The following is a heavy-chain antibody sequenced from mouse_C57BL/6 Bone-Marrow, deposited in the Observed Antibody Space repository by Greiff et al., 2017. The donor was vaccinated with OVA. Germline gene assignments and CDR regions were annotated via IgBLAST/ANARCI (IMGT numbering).Heavy chain of an antibody. CDR2: INPNYGTT. V-gene: IGHV1-39*01. J-gene: IGHJ3*01. D-gene: IGHD2-2*01. CDR3: ARKRENYGYEFAY. Sequence: VQLQQSGPELVKPGASVKISCKASGYSFTDYNMNWVKQSNGKSLEWIGVINPNYGTTSYNQTLQGKATLTVDHYSSTAYMQLNSLTSYDSAVDYCARKRENYGYEFAYWGQGTLVTVSA. CDR1: GYSFTDYN.